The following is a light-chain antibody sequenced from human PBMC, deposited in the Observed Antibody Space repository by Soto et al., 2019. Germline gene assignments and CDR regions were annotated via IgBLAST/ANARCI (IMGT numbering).Light chain of an antibody. J-gene: IGKJ1*01. V-gene: IGKV3-20*01. CDR1: QSVSSSY. CDR2: GAS. Sequence: EIVLTQSPGTLSLSPGERATLSCRASQSVSSSYLAWYQQKPGQAPRRLIYGASSRATGIPYRFSGSGYGTDFALTICRLEPEDFSVYYCQQYGSSPETFGQGTKVEIK. CDR3: QQYGSSPET.